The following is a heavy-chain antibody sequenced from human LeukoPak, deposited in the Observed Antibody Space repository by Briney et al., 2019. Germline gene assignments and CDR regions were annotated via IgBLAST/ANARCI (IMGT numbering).Heavy chain of an antibody. CDR1: GYTFTDHW. V-gene: IGHV5-51*01. D-gene: IGHD1-26*01. J-gene: IGHJ4*02. CDR3: ARSGGGTYQPYYFDY. Sequence: GESLKISCKGSGYTFTDHWIGWVRQMPGKGLEWMGIIYPGDSDTRYSPSFQGHVTISADKSISTAYLQWSSLTASDSAMYYCARSGGGTYQPYYFDYWGQGTLVTASS. CDR2: IYPGDSDT.